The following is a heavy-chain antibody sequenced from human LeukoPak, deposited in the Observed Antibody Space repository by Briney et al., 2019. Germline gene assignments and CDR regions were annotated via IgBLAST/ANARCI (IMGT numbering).Heavy chain of an antibody. CDR1: GFTFSDWF. J-gene: IGHJ6*02. CDR2: ISNSGNTI. V-gene: IGHV3-11*01. CDR3: ARGHFGLDV. Sequence: GGPLRLSCAASGFTFSDWFVSWIRQAPGTGLEWVSYISNSGNTIYYADSVKGRFTISRDNAKKTVNLQMNSLRAEDTAIYYCARGHFGLDVWGQGTTVTVSS.